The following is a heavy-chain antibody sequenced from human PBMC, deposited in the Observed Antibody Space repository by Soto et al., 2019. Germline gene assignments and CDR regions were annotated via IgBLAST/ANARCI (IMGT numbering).Heavy chain of an antibody. J-gene: IGHJ4*02. CDR3: ARQAYYFGSGTYSHLDY. D-gene: IGHD3-10*01. CDR1: GGSISSSSYY. Sequence: SETLSLTCTVSGGSISSSSYYWGWIRQPPGKGLEWIGNIYYSGSTYYNPSLKNRVTISVDTSKNQFSLKLSSVTAADTAVYYCARQAYYFGSGTYSHLDYWGQGTLVTVSS. CDR2: IYYSGST. V-gene: IGHV4-39*01.